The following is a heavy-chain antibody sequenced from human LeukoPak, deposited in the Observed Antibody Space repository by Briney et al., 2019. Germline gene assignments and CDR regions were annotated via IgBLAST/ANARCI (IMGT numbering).Heavy chain of an antibody. CDR3: ARRASNLNWFDP. CDR2: ISYPGST. CDR1: GGSISNSSFY. V-gene: IGHV4-39*01. D-gene: IGHD4-11*01. J-gene: IGHJ5*02. Sequence: PSETLSLTCTVSGGSISNSSFYWGWIRQPPGKGLECIASISYPGSTFYNPSLRSRVTISVDTSKNQFSLRLSSVTAADTAVYYCARRASNLNWFDPWGQGTLVTVSS.